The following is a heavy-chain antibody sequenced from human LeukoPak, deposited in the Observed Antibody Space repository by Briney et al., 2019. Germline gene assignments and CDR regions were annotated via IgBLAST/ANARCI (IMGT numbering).Heavy chain of an antibody. CDR1: GFTVSNNY. Sequence: GGSLRLSCVVSGFTVSNNYMSWVRQAPGKGLEWVSAISGSGGSTYYADSVKGRFTISRDNSKNTLYLQMNSLRAEDTAVYYCARNYGSGSYFYFDYWGQGTLVTVSS. CDR2: ISGSGGST. D-gene: IGHD3-10*01. J-gene: IGHJ4*02. V-gene: IGHV3-23*01. CDR3: ARNYGSGSYFYFDY.